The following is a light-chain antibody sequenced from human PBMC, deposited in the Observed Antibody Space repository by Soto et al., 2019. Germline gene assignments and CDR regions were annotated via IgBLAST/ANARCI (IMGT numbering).Light chain of an antibody. CDR3: SSYTSSSLEV. CDR2: DVS. CDR1: SSDVGGYNY. J-gene: IGLJ2*01. Sequence: QSVLTQPASVSGSPGQSITISCTGTSSDVGGYNYVSWYQQHPGKAPKLMIYDVSNRPSGVSNRFSGSKSGNTASLTISGIQAEDEADYYFSSYTSSSLEVFGGGTKLTGL. V-gene: IGLV2-14*01.